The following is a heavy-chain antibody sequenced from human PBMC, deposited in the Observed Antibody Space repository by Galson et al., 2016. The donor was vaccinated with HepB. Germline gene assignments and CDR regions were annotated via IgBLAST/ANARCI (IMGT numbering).Heavy chain of an antibody. D-gene: IGHD2-15*01. CDR3: AREGGCSGGRCHNAAFDI. CDR1: GFTFSNYD. Sequence: SLRLSCAASGFTFSNYDMHWVRQATGKGLEWVSAIGAAGDTYYQGSVKGRFTISRENANNSLYLHVNSLRAGDTAVYYCAREGGCSGGRCHNAAFDIWGQGTMVTVSS. CDR2: IGAAGDT. V-gene: IGHV3-13*01. J-gene: IGHJ3*02.